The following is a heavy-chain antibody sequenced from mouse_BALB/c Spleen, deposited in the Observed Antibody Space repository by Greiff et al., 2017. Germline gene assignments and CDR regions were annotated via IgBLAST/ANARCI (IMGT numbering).Heavy chain of an antibody. CDR1: GFTFSSYT. CDR3: ARQDGNYVFAD. CDR2: ISNGGGST. J-gene: IGHJ3*01. D-gene: IGHD2-1*01. V-gene: IGHV5-12-2*01. Sequence: EVMLVESGGGLVQPGGSLKLSCAASGFTFSSYTMSWVRQTPEQRLEWVAYISNGGGSTYYPDTVKGRFTISRDNAKNTLYLQMSSLNSEDTAMYYCARQDGNYVFADWGQGTLVTVSA.